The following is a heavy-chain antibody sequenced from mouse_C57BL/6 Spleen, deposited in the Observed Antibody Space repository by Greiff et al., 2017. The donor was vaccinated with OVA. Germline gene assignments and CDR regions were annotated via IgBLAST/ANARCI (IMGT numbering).Heavy chain of an antibody. Sequence: EVMLVESGGGLVKPGGSLKLSCAASGFTFSSYAMSWVRQTPEKRLEWVATISDGGSYTYYPDNVKGRFTISRDNAKNNLYLQMSHLKSEDTAMYYCARETGFRGYFDYWGQGTTLTVSS. J-gene: IGHJ2*01. CDR2: ISDGGSYT. CDR3: ARETGFRGYFDY. V-gene: IGHV5-4*01. CDR1: GFTFSSYA.